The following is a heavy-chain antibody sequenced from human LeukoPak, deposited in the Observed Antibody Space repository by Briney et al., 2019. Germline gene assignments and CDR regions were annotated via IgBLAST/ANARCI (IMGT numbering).Heavy chain of an antibody. J-gene: IGHJ4*02. CDR2: ISSSSTHI. D-gene: IGHD6-13*01. CDR1: VFTFSTYS. Sequence: GGSLRLSCAASVFTFSTYSINSVRQAPGKGLGWVSSISSSSTHIYYAHSVKGRFTMSRDNAKNSLYLQMNSLRADDTAVYYCARVLVAASFDYWGQGSPVTVSS. V-gene: IGHV3-21*01. CDR3: ARVLVAASFDY.